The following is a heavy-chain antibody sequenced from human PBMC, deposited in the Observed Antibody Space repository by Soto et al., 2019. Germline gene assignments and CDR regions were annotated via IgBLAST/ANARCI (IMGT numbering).Heavy chain of an antibody. CDR3: ARTGHSGSYDY. D-gene: IGHD3-22*01. J-gene: IGHJ4*02. CDR2: INAGSGDT. Sequence: ASVKVSCKASGYTFTNYGIHWVRQAPGQRLEWMGWINAGSGDTKYSENFQGRVTITRDTSASTVSLDLSSLSSEDTAFYYCARTGHSGSYDYWGQGTLVTAPQ. CDR1: GYTFTNYG. V-gene: IGHV1-3*01.